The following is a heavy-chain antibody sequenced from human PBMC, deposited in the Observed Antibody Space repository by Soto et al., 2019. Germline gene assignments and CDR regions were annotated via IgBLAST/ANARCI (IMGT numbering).Heavy chain of an antibody. CDR3: AKDPKGITIFGVIGPDAFDI. V-gene: IGHV3-23*01. CDR2: ISGSGGST. CDR1: GFTFSSYA. Sequence: GGSLRLSCAASGFTFSSYAMSWVRQAPGKGLEWVSAISGSGGSTYYADSVKGRFTISRDNSKNTLYLQMNSLRAEDTAVYYGAKDPKGITIFGVIGPDAFDIWGQGTMVTVSS. D-gene: IGHD3-3*01. J-gene: IGHJ3*02.